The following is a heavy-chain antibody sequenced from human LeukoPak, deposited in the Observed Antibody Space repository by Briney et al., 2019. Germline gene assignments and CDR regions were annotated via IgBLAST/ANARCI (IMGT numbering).Heavy chain of an antibody. V-gene: IGHV4-59*01. CDR2: IYYSGST. CDR3: AEQSGSFPWYYFDY. Sequence: SETLSLTCTVSGGSISSYYWSWIRQPPGKGLEWIGYIYYSGSTNYNPSLKSRVTISVDTSKNQFSLKLSSVTAADTAVYYCAEQSGSFPWYYFDYWGQGTLVTVSP. J-gene: IGHJ4*02. CDR1: GGSISSYY. D-gene: IGHD3-10*01.